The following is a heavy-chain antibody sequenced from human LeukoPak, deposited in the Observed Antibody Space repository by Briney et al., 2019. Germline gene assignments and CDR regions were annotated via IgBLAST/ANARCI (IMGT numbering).Heavy chain of an antibody. CDR3: ARGHHYYDSSAYYY. D-gene: IGHD3-22*01. Sequence: TGGSLRLSCAASGFTFISYGMHWVRQAPGKGLVWVSRINSDGSTTSYAASVKGRFTISRDTAKNTLYLQMNSLRAEDTAVYYCARGHHYYDSSAYYYWGQGTLVTVSS. CDR2: INSDGSTT. V-gene: IGHV3-74*01. CDR1: GFTFISYG. J-gene: IGHJ4*02.